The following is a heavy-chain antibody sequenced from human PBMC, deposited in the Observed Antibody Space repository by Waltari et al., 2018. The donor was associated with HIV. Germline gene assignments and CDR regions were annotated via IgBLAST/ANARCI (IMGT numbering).Heavy chain of an antibody. D-gene: IGHD2-21*02. V-gene: IGHV3-15*01. CDR1: GFTFSNAW. CDR2: IKSKTDGWTT. CDR3: TPPLTYCGGDCYHF. J-gene: IGHJ1*01. Sequence: EVQLVESGGGLVKPGGSLRLSCAASGFTFSNAWMSWVRQAPGKGLEWVGRIKSKTDGWTTDYAAPVKGRFTISRDDSKNTLYLQMNSLKTEDTAVYYCTPPLTYCGGDCYHFWGQGTLVTVSS.